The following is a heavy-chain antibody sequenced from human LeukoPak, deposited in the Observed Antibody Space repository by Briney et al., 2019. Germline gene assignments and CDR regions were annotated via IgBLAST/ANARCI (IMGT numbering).Heavy chain of an antibody. D-gene: IGHD3-10*02. J-gene: IGHJ4*02. Sequence: SETLSLTCTVSGGSISSSSYYWGWIRQPPGKGLEWIGSVYYRGSTYYNPSLKSRVTISIDTSKNQFSLNLSSVTAADTAVYYCVRCDFCAGSYSPHFDSWGQGTLVTVSS. CDR1: GGSISSSSYY. V-gene: IGHV4-39*01. CDR3: VRCDFCAGSYSPHFDS. CDR2: VYYRGST.